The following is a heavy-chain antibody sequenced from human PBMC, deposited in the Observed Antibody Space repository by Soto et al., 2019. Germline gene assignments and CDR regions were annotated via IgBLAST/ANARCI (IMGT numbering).Heavy chain of an antibody. Sequence: DVQLLESGGGLVQPGGSLTLSCAASGFTFSNYAMHWVRQAPGKGLEWVSTIKDGGESTFYLDSVRGRFTISRDNSKDTLYLQMTSLRVADTALYHCVKGGASDTRCWYAIWGEGILFTVSS. CDR2: IKDGGEST. CDR1: GFTFSNYA. D-gene: IGHD2-2*01. V-gene: IGHV3-23*01. CDR3: VKGGASDTRCWYAI. J-gene: IGHJ1*01.